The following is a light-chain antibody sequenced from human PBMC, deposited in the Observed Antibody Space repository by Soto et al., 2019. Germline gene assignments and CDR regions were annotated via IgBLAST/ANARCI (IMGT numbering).Light chain of an antibody. Sequence: QSALTQPASVSGSPGQSITISCTGTSSDVGGYNYVSWYQQHPGKAPKLMIYDVSNRPSGVSNRFSGSKSGNTASLNIFGLQAEDEADYYCSSYASSRDVLFGGGTKLTVL. CDR1: SSDVGGYNY. J-gene: IGLJ3*02. CDR2: DVS. CDR3: SSYASSRDVL. V-gene: IGLV2-14*01.